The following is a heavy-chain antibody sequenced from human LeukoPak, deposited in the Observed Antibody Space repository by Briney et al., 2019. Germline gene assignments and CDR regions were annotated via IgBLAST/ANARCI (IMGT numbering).Heavy chain of an antibody. J-gene: IGHJ4*02. D-gene: IGHD5-24*01. Sequence: GGSLRLSCAASGFTFDDFGMHWVRQAPGKGLEWVSGISWNSGNIVYADSVKGRFTISRDNAKNSLYLQMNSLRAEDTALYYCATHISVQMAFFDYWGQGTLVTVSS. V-gene: IGHV3-9*01. CDR2: ISWNSGNI. CDR3: ATHISVQMAFFDY. CDR1: GFTFDDFG.